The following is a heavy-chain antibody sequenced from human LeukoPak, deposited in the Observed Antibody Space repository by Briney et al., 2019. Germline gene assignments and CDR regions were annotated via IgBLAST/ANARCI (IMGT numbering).Heavy chain of an antibody. CDR1: GFTFSPSG. Sequence: GGSLKLSCAASGFTFSPSGMTWVRQAPGKGLDWVSIISGSGGTPYYTDSVKGRFTISRDNSKNTLYLQMNSLRAEDTAVYYCAKTRGISISGVVPLCDYWGQGTLVTVSS. CDR3: AKTRGISISGVVPLCDY. J-gene: IGHJ4*02. V-gene: IGHV3-23*01. D-gene: IGHD3-3*01. CDR2: ISGSGGTP.